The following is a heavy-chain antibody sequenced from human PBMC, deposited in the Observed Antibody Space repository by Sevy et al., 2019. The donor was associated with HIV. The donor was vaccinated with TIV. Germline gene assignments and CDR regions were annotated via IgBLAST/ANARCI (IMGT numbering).Heavy chain of an antibody. CDR3: ERHWGCAFNDRCARYYYFYGMDV. D-gene: IGHD3-16*01. V-gene: IGHV3-7*01. Sequence: GGFLRLSCAASGFTFSIYWMTWVRQAPGKGLEWMANIKQDGSEKYHVDSVKGRFTISRDNANNSLYLQMNSLGPDDTAVYYCERHWGCAFNDRCARYYYFYGMDVWGQGTTVTVSS. CDR2: IKQDGSEK. CDR1: GFTFSIYW. J-gene: IGHJ6*02.